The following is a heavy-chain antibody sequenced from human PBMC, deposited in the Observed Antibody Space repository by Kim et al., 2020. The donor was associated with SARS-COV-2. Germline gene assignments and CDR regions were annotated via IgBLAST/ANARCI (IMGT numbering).Heavy chain of an antibody. CDR2: ISGSGDST. V-gene: IGHV3-23*01. Sequence: GGSLRLSCAASGFTFSSYAMNWVRQAPGKGLEWVSVISGSGDSTQYADSVKGRFTISRDNSKNTVYLQMNSLRADDTAVYYCAKGSGNYYPRSREIDYWGQGSLVTVSS. J-gene: IGHJ4*02. CDR3: AKGSGNYYPRSREIDY. D-gene: IGHD1-26*01. CDR1: GFTFSSYA.